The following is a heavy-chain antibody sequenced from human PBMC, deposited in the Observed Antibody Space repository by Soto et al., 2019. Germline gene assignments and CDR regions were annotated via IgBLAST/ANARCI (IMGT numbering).Heavy chain of an antibody. CDR3: ARGPYFV. CDR2: ISYDGSNK. D-gene: IGHD1-26*01. CDR1: GFTFSSYA. J-gene: IGHJ4*02. V-gene: IGHV3-30-3*01. Sequence: QVQLVESGGGVVQPGRSLRLSCAASGFTFSSYAMHWVRQAPGKGLEWVAVISYDGSNKYYADSVKGRFTISRDNSKNTLYLQMNSLRAEDTAVYYCARGPYFVWGQGTLVTVSS.